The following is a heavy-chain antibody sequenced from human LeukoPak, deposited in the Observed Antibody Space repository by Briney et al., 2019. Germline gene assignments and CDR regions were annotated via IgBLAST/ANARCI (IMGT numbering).Heavy chain of an antibody. V-gene: IGHV1-46*01. D-gene: IGHD2-21*01. CDR3: AREGVVVSNWFDP. J-gene: IGHJ5*02. CDR1: GYTFTSYY. Sequence: ASVKVSCTASGYTFTSYYMHWVRQAPGQGPEWMGIINPSGGSTSYAQKFQGRVTMTRATSTSTVYMELSSLRSEDTAVYYCAREGVVVSNWFDPWGQGTLVTVSS. CDR2: INPSGGST.